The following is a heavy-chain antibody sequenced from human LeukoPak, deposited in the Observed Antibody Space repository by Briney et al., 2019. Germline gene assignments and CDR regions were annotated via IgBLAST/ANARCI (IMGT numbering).Heavy chain of an antibody. D-gene: IGHD6-19*01. CDR2: INPNRGGT. Sequence: ASVKVSCKASGYTFTGYYMHWVRQAPGQGLEWMGRINPNRGGTNYAQKFQGRGTMTRDTSISTAYMELSRLRSDDTAVYYCASRNSGWYYWGQGTLVTVSS. J-gene: IGHJ4*02. CDR1: GYTFTGYY. CDR3: ASRNSGWYY. V-gene: IGHV1-2*06.